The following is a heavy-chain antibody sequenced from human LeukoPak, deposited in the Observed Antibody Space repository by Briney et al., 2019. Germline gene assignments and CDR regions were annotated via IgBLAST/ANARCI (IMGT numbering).Heavy chain of an antibody. CDR1: GYTFNSYD. D-gene: IGHD3-10*01. J-gene: IGHJ5*02. CDR2: MNPNTGNT. CDR3: ARGGAGTYYKRDGWFDP. V-gene: IGHV1-8*01. Sequence: ASVKVSCKASGYTFNSYDINWVRQATGQGLEWMGWMNPNTGNTGYGERFRGRVTMTRDNSISTAYMELSSLTSEDTAVYYCARGGAGTYYKRDGWFDPWGQGTVVTVSS.